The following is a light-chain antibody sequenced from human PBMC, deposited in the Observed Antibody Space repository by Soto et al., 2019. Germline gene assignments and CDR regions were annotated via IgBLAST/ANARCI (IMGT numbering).Light chain of an antibody. J-gene: IGLJ3*02. Sequence: QSALTQPASVSGSPGQSITISGTGTSSDVGDYTYVSWHQHHPGKAPKLMIYDVTNRPSGVSNRFSGSKSGNTASLTISGLQAEDEAHYYCSAYTRTNTRVFGGGTKLTVL. CDR3: SAYTRTNTRV. CDR1: SSDVGDYTY. CDR2: DVT. V-gene: IGLV2-14*03.